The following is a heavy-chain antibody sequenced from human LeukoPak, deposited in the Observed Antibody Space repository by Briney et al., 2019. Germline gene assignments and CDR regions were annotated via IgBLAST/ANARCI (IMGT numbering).Heavy chain of an antibody. V-gene: IGHV4-34*01. D-gene: IGHD3-22*01. CDR1: GGSFSGYY. CDR3: ARDFRNHYDSSGYLRLEAFDI. J-gene: IGHJ3*02. Sequence: SETLSLTCAVYGGSFSGYYWSWIRQPPGKGLEWIGEINHSGSTNYNPSLKSRVTISVDTSKNQFSLKLSSVTAADTAVYYCARDFRNHYDSSGYLRLEAFDIWGQGTMVTVSS. CDR2: INHSGST.